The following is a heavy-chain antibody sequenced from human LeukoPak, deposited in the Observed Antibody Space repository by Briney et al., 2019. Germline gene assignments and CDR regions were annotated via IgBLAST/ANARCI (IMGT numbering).Heavy chain of an antibody. CDR3: ARVYSYDEFDY. V-gene: IGHV1-2*02. CDR1: GYTFTGYY. D-gene: IGHD5-18*01. J-gene: IGHJ4*02. Sequence: ASVKVSCKASGYTFTGYYMHWVRQAPGQGLEWMGWINPNSGGTNHAQKFQGRVTMTRDTSISTAYMELSRLRSDDTAVYYCARVYSYDEFDYWGQGTLVTVSS. CDR2: INPNSGGT.